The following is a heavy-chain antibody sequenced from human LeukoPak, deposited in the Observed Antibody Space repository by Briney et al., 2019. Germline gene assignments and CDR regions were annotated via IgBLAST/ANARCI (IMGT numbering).Heavy chain of an antibody. CDR1: GGSISSYY. J-gene: IGHJ4*02. V-gene: IGHV4-4*07. CDR2: ISTSGST. D-gene: IGHD2-15*01. CDR3: PSASSGIPPHFDD. Sequence: PSETLSLTCSVSGGSISSYYWSWIRQPAGKGLEWIGRISTSGSTNYNPSLKSRVTISVDTSKNQFSLSLSSVTAADTAVYYCPSASSGIPPHFDDWGQGTRVTVSS.